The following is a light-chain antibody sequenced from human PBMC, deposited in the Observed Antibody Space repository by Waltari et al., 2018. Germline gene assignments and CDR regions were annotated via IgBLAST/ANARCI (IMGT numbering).Light chain of an antibody. CDR3: QQYCLSRT. V-gene: IGKV4-1*01. Sequence: DIVMTQSPDSLAVPLGERATIKCKSSQSVLYNSNDKNYIAWYQQKPAQPLKLLIYWASTRESGVPDRIGGGVCGTDFTIISSRLQADDVAVYCYQQYCLSRTFGQGTKVEIK. CDR2: WAS. J-gene: IGKJ1*01. CDR1: QSVLYNSNDKNY.